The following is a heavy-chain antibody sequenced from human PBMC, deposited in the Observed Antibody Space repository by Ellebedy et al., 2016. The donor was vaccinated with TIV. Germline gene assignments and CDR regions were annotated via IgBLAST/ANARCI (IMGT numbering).Heavy chain of an antibody. D-gene: IGHD4-17*01. CDR1: GGSISPYY. CDR2: ISYSGST. V-gene: IGHV4-59*01. J-gene: IGHJ4*02. CDR3: ARSHDYGDYGQTYYFDY. Sequence: MPSETLSLTCTVSGGSISPYYWSWIRQPPGKGLEWIGYISYSGSTNYNPSLTSRVTISVDTSKNQFSLKLSSVTAADTAVYYCARSHDYGDYGQTYYFDYWGQGTLVTVSS.